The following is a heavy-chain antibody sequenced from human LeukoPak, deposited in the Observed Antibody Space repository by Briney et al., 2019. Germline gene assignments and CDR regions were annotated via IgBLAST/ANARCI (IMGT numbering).Heavy chain of an antibody. D-gene: IGHD3-10*02. J-gene: IGHJ4*02. Sequence: ASETLSLTCTVLGGAITNHYWSWLRQPPGKRLEWIGNIYFSGTSNYNPSLKNRVSLSIDTSREQVSLKLASVTADDTAVYYCARDVLGGEDYWGQGTLVTVSS. CDR2: IYFSGTS. CDR1: GGAITNHY. V-gene: IGHV4-59*11. CDR3: ARDVLGGEDY.